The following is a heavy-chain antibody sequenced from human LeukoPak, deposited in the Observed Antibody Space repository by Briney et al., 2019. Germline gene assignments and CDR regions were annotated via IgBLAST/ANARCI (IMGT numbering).Heavy chain of an antibody. J-gene: IGHJ5*02. CDR3: ARHLAAAGLYNWFDP. D-gene: IGHD6-13*01. CDR2: IYYSGST. V-gene: IGHV4-39*01. Sequence: SETLSLTCTVSGGSISSSSYYWGWIRQPPGKGLEWIGSIYYSGSTYYNPSLKSRVTISVDTSKNQFSLKLSSVTAADTAVYYCARHLAAAGLYNWFDPWGQGTLVTASS. CDR1: GGSISSSSYY.